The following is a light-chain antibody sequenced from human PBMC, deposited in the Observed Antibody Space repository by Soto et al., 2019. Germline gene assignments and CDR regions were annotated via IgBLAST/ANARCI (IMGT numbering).Light chain of an antibody. Sequence: DIQMTQSPSTLSASVGDRVTITCRACQSISSWLAWYQQKPGKAPKLLIYKASYLESGVPSRFSGSGSGTEFTLTISSLQPDDFATYYCQQYNIYSPRNPFGQGTKVEIK. V-gene: IGKV1-5*03. CDR3: QQYNIYSPRNP. J-gene: IGKJ1*01. CDR2: KAS. CDR1: QSISSW.